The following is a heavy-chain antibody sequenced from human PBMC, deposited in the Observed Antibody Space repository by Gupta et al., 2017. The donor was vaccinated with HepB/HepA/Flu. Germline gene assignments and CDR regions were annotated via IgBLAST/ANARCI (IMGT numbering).Heavy chain of an antibody. J-gene: IGHJ4*02. CDR2: ITPDGRDK. Sequence: VQLVESGGNLVQPGGSLTLSCAASRFIFSNFYMTWARQAPGKGLEGVAIITPDGRDKDYVDSVRGRFTISRDNAKNSLSLQMNSLTTEDTAIYYCVLGAGDSWGQGTVVTVSS. CDR1: RFIFSNFY. V-gene: IGHV3-7*01. CDR3: VLGAGDS. D-gene: IGHD2-21*01.